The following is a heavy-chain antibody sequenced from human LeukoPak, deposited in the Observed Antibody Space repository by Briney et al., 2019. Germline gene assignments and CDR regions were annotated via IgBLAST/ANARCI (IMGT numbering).Heavy chain of an antibody. Sequence: GASVKVSCKASGYTFTTYYIHWVRQAPGQGLEWMGIINPTGGSTTYAQKFQGRVTMTRDTCTSTVFMEVNSLRSEDTAVYYCALYSSTWYWGQGTLVTVSS. D-gene: IGHD6-13*01. CDR2: INPTGGST. J-gene: IGHJ4*02. CDR1: GYTFTTYY. CDR3: ALYSSTWY. V-gene: IGHV1-46*01.